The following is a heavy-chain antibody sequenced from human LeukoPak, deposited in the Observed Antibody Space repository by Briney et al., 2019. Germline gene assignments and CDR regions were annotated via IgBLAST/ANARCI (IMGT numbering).Heavy chain of an antibody. V-gene: IGHV4-30-4*01. CDR2: IYYSGST. CDR3: AREEDYYDSSGYPRG. Sequence: SETLSLTCTVSGGSFSSGDYCWSWIRQPPGKGLKWIGYIYYSGSTYYNPSLKSRVTISVDTSKNQFSLKLSSVTAADTAVYYCAREEDYYDSSGYPRGWGQGTLVTVSS. D-gene: IGHD3-22*01. CDR1: GGSFSSGDYC. J-gene: IGHJ4*02.